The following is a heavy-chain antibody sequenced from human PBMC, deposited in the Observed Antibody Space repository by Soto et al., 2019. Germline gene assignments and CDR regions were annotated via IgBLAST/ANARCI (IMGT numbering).Heavy chain of an antibody. CDR3: AHRPSGWYLFDY. Sequence: QITLKESGPTLVRPTQTLTLTCTFSGFSLFTSGLGVGWIRQPPGKALEWLALIYWNDDKRYSPSLKARLTITKDTSKNQVVLTMTNMDPVDTATYYCAHRPSGWYLFDYWGQGTLVTVSS. V-gene: IGHV2-5*01. CDR2: IYWNDDK. J-gene: IGHJ4*02. CDR1: GFSLFTSGLG. D-gene: IGHD6-19*01.